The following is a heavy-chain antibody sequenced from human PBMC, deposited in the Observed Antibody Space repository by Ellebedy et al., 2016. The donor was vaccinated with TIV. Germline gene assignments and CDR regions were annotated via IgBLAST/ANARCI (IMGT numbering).Heavy chain of an antibody. CDR3: ARVVGGGDDY. Sequence: ASVKVSCXASGYTFTSYGISWVRQAPGQGLEWMGWISGYSGNTNYAQKLQGRVTLTTDTSTSTAYMELRSLRSDDTAVYYCARVVGGGDDYWGQGTLVTVSS. J-gene: IGHJ4*02. D-gene: IGHD2-15*01. CDR1: GYTFTSYG. CDR2: ISGYSGNT. V-gene: IGHV1-18*01.